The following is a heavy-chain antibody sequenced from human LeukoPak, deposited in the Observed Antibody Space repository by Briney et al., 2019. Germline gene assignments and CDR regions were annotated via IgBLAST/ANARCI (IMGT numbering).Heavy chain of an antibody. CDR3: AKDLRYCSSTSCYAGYYYYGMDV. D-gene: IGHD2-2*01. J-gene: IGHJ6*02. CDR2: ISYDGSNK. V-gene: IGHV3-30*18. CDR1: GFTFSSYG. Sequence: QPGRSLRLSCAASGFTFSSYGMHWVRQAPGKGLEWVAVISYDGSNKYYADSVKGRFTISGDNSKNTLYLQMNSLRAEDTAVYYCAKDLRYCSSTSCYAGYYYYGMDVWGQGTTVTVSS.